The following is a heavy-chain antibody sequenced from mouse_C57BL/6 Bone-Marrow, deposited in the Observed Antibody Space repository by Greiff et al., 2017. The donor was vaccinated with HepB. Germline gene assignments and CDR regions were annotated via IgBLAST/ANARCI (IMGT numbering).Heavy chain of an antibody. Sequence: VQLQHSGAELVRPGASVKLSCTASGFNIKDDYMHWVKQRPEQGLEWIGWIDPENGDTEYASKFQGKATITADTSSNTAYLQLSSLTSEDTAVYYCTTFYDYYFDYWGQGTTLTVSS. CDR3: TTFYDYYFDY. CDR1: GFNIKDDY. CDR2: IDPENGDT. D-gene: IGHD2-4*01. J-gene: IGHJ2*01. V-gene: IGHV14-4*01.